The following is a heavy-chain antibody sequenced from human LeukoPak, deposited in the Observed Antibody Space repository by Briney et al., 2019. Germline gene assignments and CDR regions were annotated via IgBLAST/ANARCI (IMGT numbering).Heavy chain of an antibody. D-gene: IGHD3-10*01. CDR1: GVSFDDYY. V-gene: IGHV4-34*01. Sequence: SETLSLTCAVSGVSFDDYYWAWVRQTPGKGLEWIGEINHSGYTNDSPSLKSRVTLSIDTSRKQFSLNLRSVTVADAGIYYCTRMTSGHDYWGQGTLVTVAS. CDR2: INHSGYT. CDR3: TRMTSGHDY. J-gene: IGHJ4*02.